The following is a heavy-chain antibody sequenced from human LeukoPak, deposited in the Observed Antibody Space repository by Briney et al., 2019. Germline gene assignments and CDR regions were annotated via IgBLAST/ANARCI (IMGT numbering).Heavy chain of an antibody. Sequence: PGEPLKISCKGSGYSFTSYWIGWVRQMPGKGLEWMGIIYPGVSDTRYSPSFQGQVTISADKSISTAYLQWSSLKASDTAMYYCARQWYYYDSSGYGVGYYYYGMDVWGQGTTVTVSS. J-gene: IGHJ6*02. CDR3: ARQWYYYDSSGYGVGYYYYGMDV. CDR2: IYPGVSDT. CDR1: GYSFTSYW. V-gene: IGHV5-51*01. D-gene: IGHD3-22*01.